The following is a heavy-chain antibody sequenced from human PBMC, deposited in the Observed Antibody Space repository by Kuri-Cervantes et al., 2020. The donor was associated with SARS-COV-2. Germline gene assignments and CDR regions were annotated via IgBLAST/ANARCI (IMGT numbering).Heavy chain of an antibody. V-gene: IGHV3-7*05. J-gene: IGHJ1*01. CDR3: AKWGGYCSGGSCSLPFQH. CDR1: GFTFSSYW. D-gene: IGHD2-15*01. CDR2: IKQDGSGQ. Sequence: GGSLRLSCAASGFTFSSYWMNWVRQAPGKGLEWVASIKQDGSGQYYADSVKGRFTISRDNSKNTLYLQMNSLRAEDTAVYYCAKWGGYCSGGSCSLPFQHWGQGTLVTVSS.